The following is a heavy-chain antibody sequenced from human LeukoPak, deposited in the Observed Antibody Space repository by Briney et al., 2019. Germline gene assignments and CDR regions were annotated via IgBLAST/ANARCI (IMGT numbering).Heavy chain of an antibody. D-gene: IGHD3-3*01. CDR2: ISYDGSNK. V-gene: IGHV3-30*03. J-gene: IGHJ6*02. CDR1: GFIFSNYG. Sequence: GGSLRLSCAASGFIFSNYGMNWVRQAPGKGLEWVAVISYDGSNKYYADSVKGRFTISRDNSKNTLYLQMNSLRAEDTAVYYCARDDTRITIFGVAPNYYYYGMDVWGQGTTVTVSS. CDR3: ARDDTRITIFGVAPNYYYYGMDV.